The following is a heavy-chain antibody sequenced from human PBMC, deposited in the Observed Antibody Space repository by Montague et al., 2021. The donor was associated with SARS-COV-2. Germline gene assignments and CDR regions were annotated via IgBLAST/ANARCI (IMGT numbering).Heavy chain of an antibody. Sequence: SVKVSCKASVFTSTNSGMQWVRQPLGHRHEWIGWIVVCSGNTNYAQKFQERVTITRDMSTSTAYMELSSLRSEDTAVYYCAATWSVSGSSTRWGQGTLVTVSS. D-gene: IGHD2-2*01. CDR3: AATWSVSGSSTR. J-gene: IGHJ4*02. CDR2: IVVCSGNT. CDR1: VFTSTNSG. V-gene: IGHV1-58*02.